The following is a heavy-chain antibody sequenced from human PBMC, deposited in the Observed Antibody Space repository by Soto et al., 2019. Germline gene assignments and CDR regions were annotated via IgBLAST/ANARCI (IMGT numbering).Heavy chain of an antibody. V-gene: IGHV3-7*04. CDR3: SGGVGDAF. Sequence: ESGGGLVQTGGSLRLSCAIFESTVSREWMNWVRQAPGKGLGWVAHINQDGREKYYVDSVKGRFTNSRDNAKKSLYLHMTSLRPADTAMYYCSGGVGDAFWGQGTLVTVSS. D-gene: IGHD1-26*01. CDR1: ESTVSREW. J-gene: IGHJ4*02. CDR2: INQDGREK.